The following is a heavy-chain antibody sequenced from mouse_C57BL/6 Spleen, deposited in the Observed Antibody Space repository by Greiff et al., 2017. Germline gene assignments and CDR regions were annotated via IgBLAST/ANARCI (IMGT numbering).Heavy chain of an antibody. D-gene: IGHD1-1*01. J-gene: IGHJ4*01. CDR2: IYPGSGST. V-gene: IGHV1-55*01. CDR1: GYTFTSYW. Sequence: VQLQQSGAELVKPGASVKMSCKASGYTFTSYWITWVKQRPGQGLEWIGDIYPGSGSTTYNEKFQSKDTLTVDTSSSTAYMQLSSLTSEDSAVYYWARSHYYYGSSFCYALDYWGQGPSVTVSS. CDR3: ARSHYYYGSSFCYALDY.